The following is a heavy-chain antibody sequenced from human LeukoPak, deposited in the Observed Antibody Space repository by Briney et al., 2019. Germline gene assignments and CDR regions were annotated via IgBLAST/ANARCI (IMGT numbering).Heavy chain of an antibody. CDR2: IIPIFGTA. J-gene: IGHJ6*03. D-gene: IGHD2-2*01. Sequence: GSSVKVSCKASGGAFSSYAISWVRQAPGQGLEWMGGIIPIFGTANYAQKFQGRVTITTDESTSTAYMELSSLRSEDTAVYYCARGYCSSTSCYYYYYMDVWGKGTTVTVSS. V-gene: IGHV1-69*05. CDR1: GGAFSSYA. CDR3: ARGYCSSTSCYYYYYMDV.